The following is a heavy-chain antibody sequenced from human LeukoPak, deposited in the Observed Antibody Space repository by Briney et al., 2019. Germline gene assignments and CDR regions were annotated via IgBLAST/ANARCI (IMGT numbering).Heavy chain of an antibody. J-gene: IGHJ4*02. CDR1: GFTFSSYE. V-gene: IGHV3-48*03. Sequence: GGSLRLSCAASGFTFSSYEMNWVRQAPGKGLEWVSYISSSGNTIYYADSVKGRFTISRDNAKNSLYLQMNSLRAEDTAIYYCARDLARFGKNLFDYWGRGTPVTVSS. CDR3: ARDLARFGKNLFDY. CDR2: ISSSGNTI. D-gene: IGHD3-10*01.